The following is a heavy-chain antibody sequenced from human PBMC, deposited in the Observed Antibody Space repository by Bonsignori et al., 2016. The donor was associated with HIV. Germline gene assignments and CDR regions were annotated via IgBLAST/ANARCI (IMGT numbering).Heavy chain of an antibody. CDR2: ISWNSGSI. J-gene: IGHJ3*02. V-gene: IGHV3-9*01. Sequence: WIRQPPGKGLEWVSGISWNSGSIGYADSVKGRFTISRDNAKNSLYLQMNSLRAEDTALYYCAKGIVGATSAFDIWGQGDNGHRLL. CDR3: AKGIVGATSAFDI. D-gene: IGHD1-26*01.